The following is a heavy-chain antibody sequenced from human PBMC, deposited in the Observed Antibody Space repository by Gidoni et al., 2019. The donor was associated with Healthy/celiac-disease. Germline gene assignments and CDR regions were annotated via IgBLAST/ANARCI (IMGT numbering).Heavy chain of an antibody. V-gene: IGHV1-18*01. Sequence: QVQLVQSGAEVKKPGASVKVSCKDSGYNFTSYGISWVRQAPGQGLEWMGWISAYNGNTNYAQKLQGRVTMTTDTSTSTAYMELRSLRSDDTAVYYCARALPTMVRGVTFFDYWGQGTLVTVSS. CDR3: ARALPTMVRGVTFFDY. CDR2: ISAYNGNT. CDR1: GYNFTSYG. J-gene: IGHJ4*02. D-gene: IGHD3-10*01.